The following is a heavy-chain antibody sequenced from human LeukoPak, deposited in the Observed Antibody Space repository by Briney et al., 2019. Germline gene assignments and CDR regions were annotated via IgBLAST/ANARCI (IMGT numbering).Heavy chain of an antibody. D-gene: IGHD3-3*01. Sequence: PGGSLRLSCAASGFTFSSYSMNWVRQAPGKGLEWVSSISSSSSYIYYADSVKGRFTISRDNAKNSLYLQMNSLRAEDTAVYYCARDQYYDFWSGYELFDYWGQEPWSPSPQ. J-gene: IGHJ4*01. CDR1: GFTFSSYS. CDR2: ISSSSSYI. CDR3: ARDQYYDFWSGYELFDY. V-gene: IGHV3-21*01.